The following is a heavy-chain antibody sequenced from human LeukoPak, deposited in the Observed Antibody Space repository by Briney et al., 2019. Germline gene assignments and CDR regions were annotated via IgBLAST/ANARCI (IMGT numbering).Heavy chain of an antibody. CDR2: ISSDRSST. CDR1: GLTLRNYW. D-gene: IGHD6-19*01. Sequence: QSGGSLRLSCAASGLTLRNYWMHWVRHVPGKGMAWVSRISSDRSSTTYADSVKGRFTISRDNAKNTLHLQMNDLRAEDTAVHYCAKEKSSGFDYWGQGTLVTVSS. J-gene: IGHJ4*02. V-gene: IGHV3-74*01. CDR3: AKEKSSGFDY.